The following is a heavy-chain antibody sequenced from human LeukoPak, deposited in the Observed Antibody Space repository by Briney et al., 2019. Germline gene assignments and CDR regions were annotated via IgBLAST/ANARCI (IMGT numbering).Heavy chain of an antibody. J-gene: IGHJ5*02. CDR2: ISSSSSYI. Sequence: GGSLRLSCAASGFTFSSYSMNWVRQAPGKGLEWVSSISSSSSYIYYADSVKGRFTIPRDNAKNSLYLQMNSLRAEDTAVYYCAREDYGDKFDPWGQGTLVTVSS. CDR1: GFTFSSYS. CDR3: AREDYGDKFDP. V-gene: IGHV3-21*01. D-gene: IGHD4-17*01.